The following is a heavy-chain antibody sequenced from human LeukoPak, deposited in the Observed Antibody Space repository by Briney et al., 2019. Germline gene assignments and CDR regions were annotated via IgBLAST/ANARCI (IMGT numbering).Heavy chain of an antibody. CDR1: GFTFSSYA. D-gene: IGHD5-18*01. J-gene: IGHJ4*02. V-gene: IGHV3-23*01. CDR3: ANNSYVDY. CDR2: ISGSGGST. Sequence: PGGSVRLSCAASGFTFSSYAMSWVRQAAGKELEWVSAISGSGGSTYYADSVKGRFTISRDNSKNTLYLQMNSLRAEDTAVYYCANNSYVDYWGQGTLVTVSS.